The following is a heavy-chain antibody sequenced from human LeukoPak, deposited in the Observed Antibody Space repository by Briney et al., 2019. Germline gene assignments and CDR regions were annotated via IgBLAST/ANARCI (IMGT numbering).Heavy chain of an antibody. CDR1: GGSISSGDYY. CDR3: ARNVEQWLVFD. D-gene: IGHD6-19*01. J-gene: IGHJ4*02. CDR2: IYYSGST. Sequence: PSETLSLTCTVSGGSISSGDYYWSWIRQPPGKGLEWIGYIYYSGSTNYNPSLKSRVTISVDTSKNQFSLKLSSVTAADTAVYYCARNVEQWLVFDWGQGTLVTVSS. V-gene: IGHV4-61*08.